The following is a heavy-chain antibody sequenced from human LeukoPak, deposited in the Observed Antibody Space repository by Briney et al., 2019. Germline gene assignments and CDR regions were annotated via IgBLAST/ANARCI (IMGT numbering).Heavy chain of an antibody. V-gene: IGHV3-23*01. J-gene: IGHJ4*02. CDR2: ISGSGGST. CDR3: AKRGVVIRVILVGFHKEAYYFDS. Sequence: GGSLRLSCRVSGITLSNYGMSWVRQAPGKGLEWVAGISGSGGSTKYADSVKGRFTISRDNPKNTLYLQMTSLRAEDTAVYFCAKRGVVIRVILVGFHKEAYYFDSWGQGALVTVSP. D-gene: IGHD3-22*01. CDR1: GITLSNYG.